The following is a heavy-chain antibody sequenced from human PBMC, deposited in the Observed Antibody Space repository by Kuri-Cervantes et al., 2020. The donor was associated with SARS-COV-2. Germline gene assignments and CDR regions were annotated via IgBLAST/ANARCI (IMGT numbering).Heavy chain of an antibody. Sequence: ESLKISCTVSGGSISSGDYYWSWIRQPPGKGLEWIGYIYYSGSTYYNPSLKSRVTMSLDTSNNQFSLKLNSVTAADTAVYYCARDSPPPERPFYAYVLDSWGQGTLVTVSS. CDR2: IYYSGST. CDR3: ARDSPPPERPFYAYVLDS. D-gene: IGHD2/OR15-2a*01. J-gene: IGHJ4*02. CDR1: GGSISSGDYY. V-gene: IGHV4-61*08.